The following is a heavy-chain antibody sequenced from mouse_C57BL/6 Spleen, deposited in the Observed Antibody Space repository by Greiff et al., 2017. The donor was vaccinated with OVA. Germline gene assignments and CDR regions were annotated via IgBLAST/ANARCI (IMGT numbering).Heavy chain of an antibody. D-gene: IGHD2-4*01. Sequence: VQLQQSGPELVKPGASVKISCKASGYSFTGYYMNWVKQSPEKSLEWIGEINPSTGGTTYNQKFKAKATLTVDKSSSTAYMQLKSLTSEDSAVYYCARFYYDYPWFAYWGQGTLVTVSA. V-gene: IGHV1-42*01. J-gene: IGHJ3*01. CDR2: INPSTGGT. CDR1: GYSFTGYY. CDR3: ARFYYDYPWFAY.